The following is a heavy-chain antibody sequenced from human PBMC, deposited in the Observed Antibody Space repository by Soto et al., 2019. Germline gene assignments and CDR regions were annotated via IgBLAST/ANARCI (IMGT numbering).Heavy chain of an antibody. V-gene: IGHV3-11*01. CDR2: SNRDGTTI. J-gene: IGHJ6*02. CDR1: GFTFSDYF. D-gene: IGHD4-17*01. CDR3: ARPYGESMDYYHGMDV. Sequence: QVQLVESGGGLVKPGGSLRLSCGASGFTFSDYFMAWVRQVPGKGLEWVSYSNRDGTTIYYADSVKGRFTISRDNARNSLSLQMNSLRAEDTAVYYCARPYGESMDYYHGMDVWGQGTTVTVSS.